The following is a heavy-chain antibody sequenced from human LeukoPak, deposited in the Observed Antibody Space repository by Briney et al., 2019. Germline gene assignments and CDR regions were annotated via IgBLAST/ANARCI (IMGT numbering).Heavy chain of an antibody. D-gene: IGHD2-2*01. J-gene: IGHJ6*03. V-gene: IGHV7-4-1*02. CDR1: GYTFTSYA. Sequence: ASVKVSCKASGYTFTSYAMNWVRQAPGQGLEWMGWINTNTGNPTYAQGFTGRFVFSLDTSVSTAYLQISSLKAEDTAVYYCARAPYCSSTSCYPAPNYYYMDVWGKGTTVTVSS. CDR3: ARAPYCSSTSCYPAPNYYYMDV. CDR2: INTNTGNP.